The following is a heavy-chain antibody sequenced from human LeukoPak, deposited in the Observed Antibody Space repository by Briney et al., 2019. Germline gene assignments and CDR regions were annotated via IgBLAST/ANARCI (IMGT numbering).Heavy chain of an antibody. CDR1: GGSISSGDYY. Sequence: SETLSLTCTVSGGSISSGDYYWSWIRQPPGKGLEWIGYIYYSGSTYYNPSLKSRVTISVDTSKNQFSLKLSSVTAADTAVYYCARALTIFGVVIMRNYYYGMDVWGQGTTVTVSS. V-gene: IGHV4-30-4*01. CDR2: IYYSGST. D-gene: IGHD3-3*01. CDR3: ARALTIFGVVIMRNYYYGMDV. J-gene: IGHJ6*02.